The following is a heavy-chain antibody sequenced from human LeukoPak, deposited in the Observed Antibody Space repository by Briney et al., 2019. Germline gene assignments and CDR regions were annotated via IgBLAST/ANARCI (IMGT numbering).Heavy chain of an antibody. Sequence: GGSLRLSCAASGFTFSTYWMSWVRQAPGKGLERVANIKKDGSEKNYVDSVKGRFTISRDNAKNSLYLQMNSLRAEDTAVYYCARGGANRFANWGQGTLVTVSS. D-gene: IGHD1-26*01. CDR3: ARGGANRFAN. CDR2: IKKDGSEK. CDR1: GFTFSTYW. J-gene: IGHJ4*02. V-gene: IGHV3-7*01.